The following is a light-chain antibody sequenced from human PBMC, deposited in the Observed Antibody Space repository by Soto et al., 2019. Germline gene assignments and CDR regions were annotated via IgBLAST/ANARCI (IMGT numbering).Light chain of an antibody. CDR3: SSYRTGGPFV. J-gene: IGLJ1*01. V-gene: IGLV2-14*01. CDR1: SSDVGGYNY. Sequence: QSALTQPASVSGSPGQSIAISCTGTSSDVGGYNYVSWYQQLPGKAPKLLISEDSNRPSGVSHRFSGSKSGNTASLTISGLQAEDEADYYCSSYRTGGPFVFGTGTKGTVL. CDR2: EDS.